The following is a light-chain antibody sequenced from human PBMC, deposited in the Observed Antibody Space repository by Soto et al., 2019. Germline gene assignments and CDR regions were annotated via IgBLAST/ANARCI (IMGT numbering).Light chain of an antibody. CDR2: LNSDGSH. J-gene: IGLJ1*01. Sequence: QPVLTQSPSASASLGASVKLTCTLSSGHSNYAIAWHQQQPEKGPRYLMKLNSDGSHRKGDGIPDRFSGSSSGAERYLTISSLQSEDEADYYCQTWGTGIRVFGTGTKLTVL. CDR3: QTWGTGIRV. CDR1: SGHSNYA. V-gene: IGLV4-69*01.